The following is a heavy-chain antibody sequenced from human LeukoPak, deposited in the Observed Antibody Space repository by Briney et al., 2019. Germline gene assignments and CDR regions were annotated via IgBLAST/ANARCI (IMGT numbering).Heavy chain of an antibody. CDR3: ATQTIAGQHPAAGTRYYGMDV. J-gene: IGHJ6*02. Sequence: SETLSLTCSVSGGSISSSSYYWGWIRQPPGKGLEWIGNIYYSGGTYYNPSLKSRVTISVDTSKNQFSLKLSSVTAADTAVYYCATQTIAGQHPAAGTRYYGMDVWGQGTTVTVSS. CDR2: IYYSGGT. CDR1: GGSISSSSYY. D-gene: IGHD6-13*01. V-gene: IGHV4-39*01.